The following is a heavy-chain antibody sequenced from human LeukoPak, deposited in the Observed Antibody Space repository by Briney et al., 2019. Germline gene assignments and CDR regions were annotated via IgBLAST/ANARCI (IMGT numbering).Heavy chain of an antibody. CDR1: GFTVSSNY. D-gene: IGHD1-1*01. CDR2: IYSGGST. CDR3: ARGGKLEKGRLYSQSAYYFDY. J-gene: IGHJ4*02. V-gene: IGHV3-53*01. Sequence: PGGSLRLSCAASGFTVSSNYMSWVRQAPGKGLEWVSVIYSGGSTYYADSVKGRFTISRDNSKNTLYLQMNSLRAEDTAVYYCARGGKLEKGRLYSQSAYYFDYWGQGTLVTVSS.